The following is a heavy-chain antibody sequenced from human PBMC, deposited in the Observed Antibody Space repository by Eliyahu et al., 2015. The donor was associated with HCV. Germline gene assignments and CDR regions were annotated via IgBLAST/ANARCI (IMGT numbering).Heavy chain of an antibody. V-gene: IGHV1-8*01. D-gene: IGHD4-17*01. CDR2: MNPNSGNT. CDR1: GYTFTSYD. Sequence: QVQLVQSGAEVKKPGASVKVSCKASGYTFTSYDINWVRQATGQGLEWMGWMNPNSGNTGYAQKFQGRVTMTRNTSISTAYMELSSLRSEDTAVYYCQLPDYGDYVGESGWFDPWGQGTLVTVSS. J-gene: IGHJ5*02. CDR3: QLPDYGDYVGESGWFDP.